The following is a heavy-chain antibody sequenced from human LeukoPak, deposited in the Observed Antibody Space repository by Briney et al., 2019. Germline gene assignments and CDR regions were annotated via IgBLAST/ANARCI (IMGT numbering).Heavy chain of an antibody. D-gene: IGHD5-18*01. J-gene: IGHJ6*03. CDR1: GFTFGSYW. CDR2: INSDGSST. V-gene: IGHV3-74*01. Sequence: GGSLRLSCAASGFTFGSYWMHWVRQAPGKGLVWVSRINSDGSSTSYADSVKGRFTISRDNAKNTLYLQMNSLRAEDTAVYYCARGGYSYGYPYYYYYYMDVWGKGTTVTVSS. CDR3: ARGGYSYGYPYYYYYYMDV.